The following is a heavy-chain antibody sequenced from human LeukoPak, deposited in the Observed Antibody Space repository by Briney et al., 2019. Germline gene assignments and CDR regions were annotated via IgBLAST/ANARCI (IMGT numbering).Heavy chain of an antibody. D-gene: IGHD1-1*01. J-gene: IGHJ4*02. CDR3: ARVDDWNALEY. CDR2: IYYSGTTT. CDR1: GGSLNNYY. Sequence: SETLSLTCTVSGGSLNNYYWSWIRQPPGKALEWIGYIYYSGTTTNYNPSLKSRDTISVDTSKNQCSLKLNSVTAADTALYYCARVDDWNALEYWGQGTLVTVSS. V-gene: IGHV4-59*01.